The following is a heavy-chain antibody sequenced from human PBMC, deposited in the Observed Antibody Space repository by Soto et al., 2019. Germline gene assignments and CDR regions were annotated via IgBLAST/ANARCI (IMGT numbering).Heavy chain of an antibody. CDR1: GGSISSYY. CDR2: IYYSGST. D-gene: IGHD3-3*01. CDR3: ARRNYDFWSGYYSSYYFDY. Sequence: QVQLQESGPGLVKPSETLSLTCTVSGGSISSYYWSWIRQPPGKGLEWIGYIYYSGSTNYNPSLKSPVTISVHTSKNQFSLKLSSVTAADTAVYYCARRNYDFWSGYYSSYYFDYWGQGTLVTVSS. V-gene: IGHV4-59*08. J-gene: IGHJ4*02.